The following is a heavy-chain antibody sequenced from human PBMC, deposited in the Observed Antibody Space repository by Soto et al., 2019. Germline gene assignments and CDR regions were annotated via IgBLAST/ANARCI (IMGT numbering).Heavy chain of an antibody. J-gene: IGHJ4*02. CDR1: LGIVSSNTAT. Sequence: PSQTLSLTCAISLGIVSSNTATWNWVRQSPSRGLEWLGRTYYRSNWNFDYALSVKSRITINPDTSKNQFSLQLNSLTPEDTAVYYCAGELDIHHGLGYWGPGTSVTVSS. D-gene: IGHD6-19*01. CDR3: AGELDIHHGLGY. CDR2: TYYRSNWNF. V-gene: IGHV6-1*01.